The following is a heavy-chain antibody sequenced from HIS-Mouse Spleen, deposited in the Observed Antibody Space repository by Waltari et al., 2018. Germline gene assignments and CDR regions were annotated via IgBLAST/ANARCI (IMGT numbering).Heavy chain of an antibody. V-gene: IGHV4-39*07. CDR2: ISYSGST. J-gene: IGHJ2*01. CDR1: GGSISSSSYY. CDR3: AREIPYSSSWYDWYFDL. Sequence: QLQLQESGPGLVKPSETLSLTCTVSGGSISSSSYYWGWIRQPPGKGLEGIGSISYSGSTDDNPSHKVRVTIAVDTSKNQFSLKLSSVTAADTAVYYCAREIPYSSSWYDWYFDLWGRGTLVTVSS. D-gene: IGHD6-13*01.